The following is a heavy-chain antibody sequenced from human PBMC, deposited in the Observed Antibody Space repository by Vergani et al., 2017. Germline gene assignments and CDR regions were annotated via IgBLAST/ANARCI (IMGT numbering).Heavy chain of an antibody. CDR1: GYSISDGYY. D-gene: IGHD5-24*01. Sequence: QVQLQQSGPGLVTPSETLSLTCAVSGYSISDGYYWAWTRQTPVKGLEWIGAIYHTGSTYYNPSLKSRVTMSVDTSKNHFSLNLKSVTAADTAVYYCARHGRDGFNPFDYWGQGTLVTVSS. J-gene: IGHJ4*02. CDR3: ARHGRDGFNPFDY. CDR2: IYHTGST. V-gene: IGHV4-38-2*01.